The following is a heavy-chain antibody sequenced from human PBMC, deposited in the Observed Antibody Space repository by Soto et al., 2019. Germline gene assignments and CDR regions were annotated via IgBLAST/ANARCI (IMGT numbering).Heavy chain of an antibody. V-gene: IGHV3-30*04. D-gene: IGHD6-19*01. Sequence: LRLSCTVSGITFTGYALHWVRQAPGKWLEWVALVSYDGSNKYFADSVQGRFTISRDNSKNTESLQMTGLRHDATAISYCAKVAGGGGTFSAFDYWGQGAQVTVSS. CDR2: VSYDGSNK. J-gene: IGHJ4*02. CDR1: GITFTGYA. CDR3: AKVAGGGGTFSAFDY.